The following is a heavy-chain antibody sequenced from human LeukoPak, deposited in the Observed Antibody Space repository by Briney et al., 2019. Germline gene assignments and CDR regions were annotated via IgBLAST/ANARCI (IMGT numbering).Heavy chain of an antibody. D-gene: IGHD6-13*01. Sequence: GGPLKLSCAASEFPFSSYALSWVRQAPGKGLEWVSAISGSGGSTYYADSVKGRFTISRDNSKNTLYLQMNSLRAEDTAVYYCAKDDAAGNDYWGQGTLVTVSS. V-gene: IGHV3-23*01. CDR2: ISGSGGST. J-gene: IGHJ4*02. CDR1: EFPFSSYA. CDR3: AKDDAAGNDY.